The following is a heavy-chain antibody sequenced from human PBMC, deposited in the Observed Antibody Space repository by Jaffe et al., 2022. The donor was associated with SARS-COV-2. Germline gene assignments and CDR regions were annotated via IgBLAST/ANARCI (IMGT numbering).Heavy chain of an antibody. V-gene: IGHV3-9*01. CDR1: GFTFDDYA. Sequence: EVQLVESGGGLVQPGRSLRLSCAASGFTFDDYAMHWVRQVPGKGLEWVSGISWNGGSRGYAGSVQGRFTISRDSAKNSLYLQMNSLRPEDTALYYCARDRGGAGAKGYFDYWGQGTLLSVSS. D-gene: IGHD3-10*01. CDR3: ARDRGGAGAKGYFDY. CDR2: ISWNGGSR. J-gene: IGHJ4*02.